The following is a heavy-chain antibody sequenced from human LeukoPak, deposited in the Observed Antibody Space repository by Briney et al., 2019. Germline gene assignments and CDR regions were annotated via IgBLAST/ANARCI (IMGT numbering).Heavy chain of an antibody. Sequence: ASVKVSCKASGYMFIGYYMYWVRQAPGQGLEWMGWINPNNGGTNYAQKFQGRVTMTRETSISTAYMELSRLTSDDTAVYYCASAGGGYGYNFDFWGQGTLVTVSS. V-gene: IGHV1-2*02. CDR1: GYMFIGYY. D-gene: IGHD5-24*01. CDR2: INPNNGGT. J-gene: IGHJ4*02. CDR3: ASAGGGYGYNFDF.